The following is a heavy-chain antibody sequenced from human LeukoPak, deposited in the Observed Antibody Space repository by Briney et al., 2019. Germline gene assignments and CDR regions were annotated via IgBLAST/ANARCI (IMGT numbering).Heavy chain of an antibody. J-gene: IGHJ4*02. D-gene: IGHD2-15*01. CDR2: IYYSGST. V-gene: IGHV4-59*08. Sequence: SETLSLTCTVSGGSISSYYWSWIRQPPGKGLEWIGYIYYSGSTNYSPSLKSRVTISVDTSKNQFSLKLSSVTAADTAVYYCARHGCSGGRCFVYWGQGTLVTVSS. CDR3: ARHGCSGGRCFVY. CDR1: GGSISSYY.